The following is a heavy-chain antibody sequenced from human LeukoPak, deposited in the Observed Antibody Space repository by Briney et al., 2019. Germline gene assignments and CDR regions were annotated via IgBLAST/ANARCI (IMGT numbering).Heavy chain of an antibody. Sequence: PGGSLRLSCAASGFTFSGYGMHWVRQAPGKGLEWVAVISYDGSNKYYADSVKGRFTISRDNSKNTLYLQMNSLRAEDTAVYYCAKLATVTLPFDYWGQGTLVTVSS. CDR1: GFTFSGYG. CDR2: ISYDGSNK. V-gene: IGHV3-30*18. CDR3: AKLATVTLPFDY. J-gene: IGHJ4*02. D-gene: IGHD4-17*01.